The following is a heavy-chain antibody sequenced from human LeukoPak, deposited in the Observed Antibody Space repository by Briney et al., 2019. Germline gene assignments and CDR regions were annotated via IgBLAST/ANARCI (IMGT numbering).Heavy chain of an antibody. CDR3: ARVGDTDAFDI. V-gene: IGHV3-64*01. D-gene: IGHD2-21*02. CDR1: GFTFSSYE. J-gene: IGHJ3*02. Sequence: PGGSLRLSCAASGFTFSSYEMNWVRQAPGKGLEYVSAISRNGGSTYYANSVKGRFTISRDNSKNTLFLQMGSLRAEDMAVYYCARVGDTDAFDIWGQGTMVTVSS. CDR2: ISRNGGST.